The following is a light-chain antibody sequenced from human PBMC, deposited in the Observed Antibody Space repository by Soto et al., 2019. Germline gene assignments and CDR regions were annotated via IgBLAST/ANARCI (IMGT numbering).Light chain of an antibody. CDR1: QSVGSN. V-gene: IGKV3-15*01. J-gene: IGKJ4*01. CDR3: QQYDSLPLT. Sequence: EVVMTQSPATLSVSPGERATLSFRASQSVGSNLACYQQKPGQAPRLLIYGASTRATGIPDRFSGSGSGTDFTLTISRLEPEDFAVYHCQQYDSLPLTFGGGTKVDIK. CDR2: GAS.